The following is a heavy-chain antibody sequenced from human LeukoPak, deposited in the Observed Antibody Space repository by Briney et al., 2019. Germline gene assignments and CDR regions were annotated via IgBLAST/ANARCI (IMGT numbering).Heavy chain of an antibody. CDR2: VHYSGST. D-gene: IGHD3-10*01. V-gene: IGHV4-39*07. CDR3: ARERGGRPFENYMDV. CDR1: GGSISSSSSY. J-gene: IGHJ6*03. Sequence: SETLSLTCTVSGGSISSSSSYWGWIRQPPGKGPEWIGSVHYSGSTYNHPSLKSRVNITVDTSKNQFSLKLSSVTAADTAVYYCARERGGRPFENYMDVWGKGTTVTVSS.